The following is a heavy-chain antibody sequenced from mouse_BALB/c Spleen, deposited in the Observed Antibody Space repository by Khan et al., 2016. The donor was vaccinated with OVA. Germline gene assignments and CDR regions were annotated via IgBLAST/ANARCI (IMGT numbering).Heavy chain of an antibody. D-gene: IGHD2-3*01. J-gene: IGHJ2*01. CDR3: ARGDGYYVYFDY. CDR1: GYTFTYYV. CDR2: IYPGSDNA. Sequence: VQLQQSGPELVKPGASVKMSCKASGYTFTYYVITWVKQRTGQGLEWIGEIYPGSDNAYYTERFKGKATLTADKSSNTTHMQLSSLTSEESAVYFCARGDGYYVYFDYWGQGTTLTVSS. V-gene: IGHV1-81*01.